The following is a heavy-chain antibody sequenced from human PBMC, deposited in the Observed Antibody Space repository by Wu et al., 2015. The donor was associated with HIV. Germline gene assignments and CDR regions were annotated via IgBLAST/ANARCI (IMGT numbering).Heavy chain of an antibody. CDR1: GYTFTSYD. CDR3: ARGGGXDYYDNWFDP. V-gene: IGHV1-8*01. J-gene: IGHJ5*02. D-gene: IGHD3-16*01. CDR2: MNPTSGNT. Sequence: QVQLVQSGAEVKKPGASLKVSCKASGYTFTSYDINWVRQAAGQGLEWMGWMNPTSGNTGYTQKFQGRVTMTRDTSISTAYMELSSLRSEDTAVYYCARGGGXDYYDNWFDPWGQGTLVTVST.